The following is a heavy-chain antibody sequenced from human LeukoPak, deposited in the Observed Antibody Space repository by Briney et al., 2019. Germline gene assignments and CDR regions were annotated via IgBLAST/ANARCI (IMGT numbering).Heavy chain of an antibody. CDR2: INHSGST. CDR1: GGSFSGYY. V-gene: IGHV4-34*01. Sequence: SETLSLTCAVYGGSFSGYYWSWIRQPPGKGLEWIGEINHSGSTNYNPSLKSRVTISVDTSKNQFSLKLSSVTAADTAVYYCARAGYDYIWGSYRVNWFDPRGQGTLVTVSS. CDR3: ARAGYDYIWGSYRVNWFDP. J-gene: IGHJ5*02. D-gene: IGHD3-16*02.